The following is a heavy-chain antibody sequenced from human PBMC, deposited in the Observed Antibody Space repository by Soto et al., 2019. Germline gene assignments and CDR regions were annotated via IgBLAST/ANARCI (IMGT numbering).Heavy chain of an antibody. J-gene: IGHJ3*02. CDR1: GFTFSNYN. V-gene: IGHV3-21*01. CDR2: IRSRSIDM. Sequence: EVQLVESGGGLVKPGESLRLSCAASGFTFSNYNINWVRQAPGKGLEWVSSIRSRSIDMYYADSVKGRFTISRDDAKNSLSLKRNGLRAEDTAVYFCVRESYPAKAFDIWGQGTMVTVSS. CDR3: VRESYPAKAFDI. D-gene: IGHD2-2*01.